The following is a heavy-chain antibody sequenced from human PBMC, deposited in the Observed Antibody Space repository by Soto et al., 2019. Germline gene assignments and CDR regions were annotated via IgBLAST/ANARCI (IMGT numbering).Heavy chain of an antibody. CDR1: GVSISSGGYS. CDR2: IYHSGST. J-gene: IGHJ4*02. D-gene: IGHD5-12*01. Sequence: PSETLSLTCAVSGVSISSGGYSWSWIRQPPGKGLEWIGYIYHSGSTYYNPSLKSRVTISVDRSKNQFSLKLSSVTAADTAVYYCERHPRGYNLYYFDYWGQGTLVTVSS. CDR3: ERHPRGYNLYYFDY. V-gene: IGHV4-30-2*01.